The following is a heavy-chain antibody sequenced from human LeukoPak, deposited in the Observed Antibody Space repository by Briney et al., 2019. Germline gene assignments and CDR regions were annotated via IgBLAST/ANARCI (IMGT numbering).Heavy chain of an antibody. CDR1: GYTFTSYD. CDR2: MNPNSGNT. J-gene: IGHJ4*02. V-gene: IGHV1-8*03. D-gene: IGHD3-3*01. CDR3: ARARITIFGVVIWFDY. Sequence: ASVKVSCKASGYTFTSYDINWVRQATGQGLEWMGWMNPNSGNTGYAQKFQGRVTITRNTSISTAYMELSSLRSEDTAVYYCARARITIFGVVIWFDYWGQGTLVTVSS.